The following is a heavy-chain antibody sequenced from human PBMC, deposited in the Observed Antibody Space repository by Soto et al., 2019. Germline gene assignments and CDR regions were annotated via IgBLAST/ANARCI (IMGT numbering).Heavy chain of an antibody. D-gene: IGHD4-17*01. CDR3: ARVDYGESYYWFDP. V-gene: IGHV4-59*01. CDR2: IYYSGST. CDR1: GGSISSYY. J-gene: IGHJ5*02. Sequence: PSEALSLTCTVSGGSISSYYWSWIRQPPGKGLEWIGYIYYSGSTNYNPSLKSRVTISVDTSKNQFSLKLSSVTAADTAVYYCARVDYGESYYWFDPSGQGTLVTVSS.